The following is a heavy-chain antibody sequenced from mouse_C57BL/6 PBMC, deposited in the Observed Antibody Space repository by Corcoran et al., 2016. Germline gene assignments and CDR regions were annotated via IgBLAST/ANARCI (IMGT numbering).Heavy chain of an antibody. J-gene: IGHJ3*01. D-gene: IGHD1-1*01. CDR2: INPNNGGT. CDR3: AREGLLRVWFAY. V-gene: IGHV1-26*01. CDR1: GYTFTDYY. Sequence: EVQLQQSGPELVKPGASVKISCKASGYTFTDYYMNWVKQSHGKSLEWIGDINPNNGGTSYNQKFKGKATLTVDKSSSTAYMELRSLTSEDSAVYYCAREGLLRVWFAYWGQGTLVTVSA.